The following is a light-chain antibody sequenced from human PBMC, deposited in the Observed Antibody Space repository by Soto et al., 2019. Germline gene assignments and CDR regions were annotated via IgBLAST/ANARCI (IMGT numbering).Light chain of an antibody. CDR1: QSVSNW. CDR2: DVS. J-gene: IGKJ1*01. CDR3: QQYDSYSWT. Sequence: DIQMTQSPSTLSASVGERVTITCRASQSVSNWLAWYQQKPGKAPKLLIYDVSSLESGVPSRFSGSGSATGFILTISSLQADDFATYYCQQYDSYSWTLDQGTKVDIK. V-gene: IGKV1-5*01.